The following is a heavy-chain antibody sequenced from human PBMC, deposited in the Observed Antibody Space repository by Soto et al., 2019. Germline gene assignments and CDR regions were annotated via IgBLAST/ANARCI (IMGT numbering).Heavy chain of an antibody. J-gene: IGHJ4*02. CDR3: ARDKMVYTYGTGTFDY. Sequence: QIHLVQSGSEVKKPGASVKVSCKASGFTFTSFGISWVRQAPGQGLEWMGWISAYNGDTDIAQRVQGRVTLTTDTSTNTAYVELGRLRSDDTAVYYCARDKMVYTYGTGTFDYWGQGTVGTVSS. CDR1: GFTFTSFG. D-gene: IGHD3-10*01. CDR2: ISAYNGDT. V-gene: IGHV1-18*04.